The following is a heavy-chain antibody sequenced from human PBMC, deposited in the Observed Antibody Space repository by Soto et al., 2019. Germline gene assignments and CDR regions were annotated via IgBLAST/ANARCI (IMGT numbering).Heavy chain of an antibody. CDR1: GFTFISYA. J-gene: IGHJ4*02. CDR3: AKDPSIVVVITVDY. Sequence: GGSLILSCAASGFTFISYAMIWVRQAPGKGLEWVSAISGSGGSTYYADSVKGRFTISRDNSKNTLYLQMNSLRAEDTAVYYCAKDPSIVVVITVDYWGQGTLVTVSS. CDR2: ISGSGGST. V-gene: IGHV3-23*01. D-gene: IGHD3-22*01.